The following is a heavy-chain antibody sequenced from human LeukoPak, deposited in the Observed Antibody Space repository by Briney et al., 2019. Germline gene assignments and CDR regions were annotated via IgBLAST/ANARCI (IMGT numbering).Heavy chain of an antibody. CDR1: GGSISSSSYY. CDR3: ARTTVTTTGFVSYYYYYMDV. J-gene: IGHJ6*03. D-gene: IGHD4-17*01. V-gene: IGHV4-39*07. CDR2: IYYSGST. Sequence: SETLSLTCTVSGGSISSSSYYWGWIRQPPGKGLEWIGSIYYSGSTYYNPSLKSRVTISVDTSKNQFSLKLSSVTAADTAVYYCARTTVTTTGFVSYYYYYMDVWGKGTTVTVSS.